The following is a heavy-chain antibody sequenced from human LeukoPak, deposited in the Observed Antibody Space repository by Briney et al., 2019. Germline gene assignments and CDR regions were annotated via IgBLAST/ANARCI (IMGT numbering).Heavy chain of an antibody. D-gene: IGHD2-15*01. CDR2: VYSGGST. V-gene: IGHV3-53*01. CDR3: ARVRLGDCSGGNCLDSFDV. Sequence: GGSLRLSCAASGFTVSTNYMSWVRQAPGQGLERVSLVYSGGSTYYSDSVKGRFTISRDICTNTLYLQMNSLRVEDTAIYYCARVRLGDCSGGNCLDSFDVWGQGTTVTVSS. CDR1: GFTVSTNY. J-gene: IGHJ3*01.